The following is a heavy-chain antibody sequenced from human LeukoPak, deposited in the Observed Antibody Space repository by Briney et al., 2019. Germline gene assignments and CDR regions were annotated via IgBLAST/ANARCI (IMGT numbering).Heavy chain of an antibody. CDR3: ARPGVVPTDYYGMDV. V-gene: IGHV3-74*01. J-gene: IGHJ6*02. CDR1: GFTFSSYW. Sequence: PGGSLRLSCAASGFTFSSYWMHWVRQAPGKGLVWVSRINSDGSSTSYADSVKGRFTISRDNAKNTLYLQMNSLRAEDTAVYYCARPGVVPTDYYGMDVWGQGTTVTVSS. D-gene: IGHD3-22*01. CDR2: INSDGSST.